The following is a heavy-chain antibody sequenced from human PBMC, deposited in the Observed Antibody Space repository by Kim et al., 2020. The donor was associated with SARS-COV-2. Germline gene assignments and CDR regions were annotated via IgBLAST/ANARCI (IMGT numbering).Heavy chain of an antibody. D-gene: IGHD4-17*01. J-gene: IGHJ4*02. Sequence: GESLKISCKGSGYSFTSYWIGWVRQMPGKGLEWMGIIYPGDSDTRYSPSFQGQVTISADKSISTAYLQWSSLKASDTAMYYCARHTENYGDYVPADYWGQGTLVTVSS. CDR1: GYSFTSYW. V-gene: IGHV5-51*01. CDR2: IYPGDSDT. CDR3: ARHTENYGDYVPADY.